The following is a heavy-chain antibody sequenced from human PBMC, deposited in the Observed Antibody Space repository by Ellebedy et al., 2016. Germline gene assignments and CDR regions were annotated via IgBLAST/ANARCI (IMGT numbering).Heavy chain of an antibody. J-gene: IGHJ6*03. CDR1: GFTFGDYA. Sequence: GESLKISCTASGFTFGDYAMSWFRQAPGKGLEWVGFIRSKAYGGTTEYAASVKGRFTISRDDSKSIAYLQMNSLKTEDTAVYYCTRDPGRTTVTTFYYYYMDVWGKGTTVTVSS. CDR2: IRSKAYGGTT. V-gene: IGHV3-49*03. CDR3: TRDPGRTTVTTFYYYYMDV. D-gene: IGHD4-17*01.